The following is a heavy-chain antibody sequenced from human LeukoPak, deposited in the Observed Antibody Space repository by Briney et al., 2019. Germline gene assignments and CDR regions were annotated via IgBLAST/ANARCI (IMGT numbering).Heavy chain of an antibody. CDR3: ARSYSSSWYPVYYFDY. V-gene: IGHV6-1*01. CDR1: GDTVSYSSAV. CDR2: TYYRSKWYN. J-gene: IGHJ4*02. Sequence: SQTLSLTCAISGDTVSYSSAVWNWIRQSPSRGLEWLGRTYYRSKWYNDYAVSVKSRITINPDTSKNQFSLQLNSVTPEDTAVYYCARSYSSSWYPVYYFDYWGQGTLVTVSS. D-gene: IGHD6-13*01.